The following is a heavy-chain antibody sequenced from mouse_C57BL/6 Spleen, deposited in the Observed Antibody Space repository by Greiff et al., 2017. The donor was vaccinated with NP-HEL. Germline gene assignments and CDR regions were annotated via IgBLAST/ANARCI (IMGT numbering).Heavy chain of an antibody. CDR1: GYTFTDYE. CDR3: TPNYGSSYVGAMDY. D-gene: IGHD1-1*01. V-gene: IGHV1-15*01. CDR2: IDPETGGT. J-gene: IGHJ4*01. Sequence: VQLQESGAELARPGASVTLSCKASGYTFTDYEMHWVKQTPVHGLEWIGAIDPETGGTAYNQKFKGKAILTADKSSSTAYMELRSLTSEDSAVYYCTPNYGSSYVGAMDYWGQGTSVTVSS.